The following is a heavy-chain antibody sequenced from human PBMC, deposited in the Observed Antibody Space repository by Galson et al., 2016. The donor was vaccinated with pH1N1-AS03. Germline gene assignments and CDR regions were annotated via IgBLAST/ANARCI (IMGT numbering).Heavy chain of an antibody. CDR2: ISYDGSEK. D-gene: IGHD6-6*01. CDR1: GFIFNNYA. J-gene: IGHJ6*02. CDR3: ARPLPYSSSSLEFYYALDV. Sequence: SLRLSCAASGFIFNNYAMHWVRQTPGKGLEWVAVISYDGSEKYFADFVQDRFTISRDNSKQPLSLQMNSLRTEDTAVYYCARPLPYSSSSLEFYYALDVWGQGTTVTVSS. V-gene: IGHV3-30*01.